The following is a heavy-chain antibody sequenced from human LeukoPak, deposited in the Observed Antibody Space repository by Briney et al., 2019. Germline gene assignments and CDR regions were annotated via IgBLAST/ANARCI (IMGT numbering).Heavy chain of an antibody. CDR1: GYTFTGYY. D-gene: IGHD3-3*01. CDR2: ISAYNGNT. Sequence: GASVKVSCKASGYTFTGYYMHWVRQAPGQGLEWMGWISAYNGNTNYAQKLQGRVTMTTDTSTSTAYMELRSLRSDDTAVYYCARDGVVGEWLPHWGQGTLVTVSS. CDR3: ARDGVVGEWLPH. V-gene: IGHV1-18*04. J-gene: IGHJ4*02.